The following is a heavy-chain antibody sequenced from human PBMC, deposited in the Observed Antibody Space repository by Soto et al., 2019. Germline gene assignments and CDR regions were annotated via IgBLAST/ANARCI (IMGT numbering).Heavy chain of an antibody. CDR2: ISGSGGST. CDR3: AKDLVRASSGWYCFQH. CDR1: GFTFSSYA. V-gene: IGHV3-23*01. D-gene: IGHD6-19*01. J-gene: IGHJ1*01. Sequence: PGGSLRLSCAASGFTFSSYAMSWVRQAPGKGLEWVSAISGSGGSTYYADSVKGRFTISRDNSKNTLYLQMNSLRAEDTAVYYCAKDLVRASSGWYCFQHWGQGTLVTVSS.